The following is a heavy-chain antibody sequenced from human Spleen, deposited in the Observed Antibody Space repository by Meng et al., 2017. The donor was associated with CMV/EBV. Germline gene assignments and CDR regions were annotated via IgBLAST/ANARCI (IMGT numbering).Heavy chain of an antibody. CDR3: AREGNGFDI. CDR1: GFSFDDFA. Sequence: GGSLRLSCAASGFSFDDFAMHWVRQAPGKGLEWVAGINWNSAEIEYVESVKGRFTISRDNGKNSLYLQMDSLRPEDTAKYFCAREGNGFDIWGQGTTVTVSS. D-gene: IGHD2-8*01. V-gene: IGHV3-9*01. J-gene: IGHJ3*02. CDR2: INWNSAEI.